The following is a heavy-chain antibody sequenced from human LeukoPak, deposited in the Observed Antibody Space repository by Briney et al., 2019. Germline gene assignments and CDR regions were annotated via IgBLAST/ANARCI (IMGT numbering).Heavy chain of an antibody. Sequence: SQTLSLTCALSGDSVSSNTAAWYWIRPSPSRGLEWLGRTYYRSKWYYEYAVSVRSRITINADTSKNQFSLQLNSVTPEDTAVYYCARDPSDDQGLDYWGQGTLVTVSS. CDR2: TYYRSKWYY. CDR3: ARDPSDDQGLDY. V-gene: IGHV6-1*01. J-gene: IGHJ4*02. CDR1: GDSVSSNTAA. D-gene: IGHD3-16*01.